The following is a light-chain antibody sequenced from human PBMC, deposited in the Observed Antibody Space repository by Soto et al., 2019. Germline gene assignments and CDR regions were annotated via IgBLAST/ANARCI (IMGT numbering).Light chain of an antibody. V-gene: IGKV1-9*01. J-gene: IGKJ5*01. Sequence: GASVTITCRASQVISTSLAWYHVKPGKAPKLLIYAASTLESGVPSRFSATVSGTEFSLTITSLQPEDFATYYCQQLFDSPITFGQGTRLEIK. CDR1: QVISTS. CDR2: AAS. CDR3: QQLFDSPIT.